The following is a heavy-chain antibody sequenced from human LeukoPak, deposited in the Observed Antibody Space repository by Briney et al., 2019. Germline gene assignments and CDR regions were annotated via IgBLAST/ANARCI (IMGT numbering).Heavy chain of an antibody. Sequence: NPSETLSLTCTVSGASISNYYWSWIRQPAGKGLEWIGRINTSGTTHYNPSLKSRVTMSVDTSKNQFSLKLSSVTAADTAVYYCARPYSSSWYGAFDIWGQGTMVTVSS. J-gene: IGHJ3*02. CDR2: INTSGTT. D-gene: IGHD6-13*01. V-gene: IGHV4-4*07. CDR1: GASISNYY. CDR3: ARPYSSSWYGAFDI.